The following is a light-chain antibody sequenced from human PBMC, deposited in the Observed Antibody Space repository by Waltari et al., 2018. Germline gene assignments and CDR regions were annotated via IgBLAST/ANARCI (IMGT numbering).Light chain of an antibody. Sequence: DIVMTQSPDSLAVSLGEKATINCKSSQTVLYYDNMNYLGWYQQKPGQPPKLLINWASTRESGVPDRFSGSGSGTDFTLTISSLQAEDVAVYYCQQSFGTPVTFGQGTKVEIK. CDR3: QQSFGTPVT. CDR1: QTVLYYDNMNY. J-gene: IGKJ2*01. V-gene: IGKV4-1*01. CDR2: WAS.